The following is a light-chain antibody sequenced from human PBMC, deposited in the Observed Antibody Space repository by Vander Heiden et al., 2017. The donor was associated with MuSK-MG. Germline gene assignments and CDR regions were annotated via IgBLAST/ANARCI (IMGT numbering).Light chain of an antibody. CDR3: QQLQRYPRT. CDR2: AAS. V-gene: IGKV1-9*01. J-gene: IGKJ1*01. CDR1: QGISSY. Sequence: DIQLTQSPSFLSASVGDRVTITCRASQGISSYLAWYQQKPGKAPKLLIYAASTLQSGVPSRFSGGGSGTEFTLTISSLQPEDCATYDCQQLQRYPRTCGHGTKVEIK.